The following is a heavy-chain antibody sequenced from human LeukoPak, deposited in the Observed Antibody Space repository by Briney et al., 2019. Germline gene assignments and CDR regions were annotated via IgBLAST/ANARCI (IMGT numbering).Heavy chain of an antibody. CDR3: ARGRRSSLVY. D-gene: IGHD6-13*01. CDR1: GGSFSGYY. J-gene: IGHJ4*02. Sequence: SETLSLTCAVYGGSFSGYYWSWIRQPPGEGLEWIGEINHSGSTNYNPSLKSRVTISVDTSKNQFSLKLSSVTAADTAVYYCARGRRSSLVYWGQGTLVTISS. V-gene: IGHV4-34*01. CDR2: INHSGST.